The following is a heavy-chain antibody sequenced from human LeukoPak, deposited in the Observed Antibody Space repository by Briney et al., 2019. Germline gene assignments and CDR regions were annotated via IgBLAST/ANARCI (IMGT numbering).Heavy chain of an antibody. J-gene: IGHJ4*02. Sequence: EASVKVSCKASGGTFSSYAISWVRQAPGQGLEWMGGIIPIFGTANYAQRFQGRVVITADESTSTAYMELSSLRSEDTAVYYCARASVYDYGDYRIDYWGQGTLVTVSS. CDR2: IIPIFGTA. CDR3: ARASVYDYGDYRIDY. D-gene: IGHD4-17*01. CDR1: GGTFSSYA. V-gene: IGHV1-69*13.